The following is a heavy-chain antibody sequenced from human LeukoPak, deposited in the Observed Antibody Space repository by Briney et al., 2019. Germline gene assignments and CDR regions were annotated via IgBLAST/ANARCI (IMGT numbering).Heavy chain of an antibody. J-gene: IGHJ4*02. Sequence: GGSLRLSCAASGFPFNTYVMSWVRQVPGKGLEWVSAINGGGSNTYYADSVKGRFTISRDNSKNMVYLQMNNLRADDTAVYYCAKSVVVITFRFDDWGQGALVTVSS. CDR2: INGGGSNT. CDR3: AKSVVVITFRFDD. CDR1: GFPFNTYV. D-gene: IGHD2-15*01. V-gene: IGHV3-23*01.